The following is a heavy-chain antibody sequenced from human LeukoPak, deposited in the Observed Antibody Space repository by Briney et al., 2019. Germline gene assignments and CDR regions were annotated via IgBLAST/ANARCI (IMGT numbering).Heavy chain of an antibody. CDR3: ARGYPSTLYKADYVHPYYLDY. Sequence: SVKVSCKASGGTFSSYIIKWVRQAPGQGLEWMGGIIPMFGTTIYAQKFQGRVTITADKSTSTAYMELSSLRSEDTAVYYCARGYPSTLYKADYVHPYYLDYWGQGALVTVSS. D-gene: IGHD4-17*01. CDR1: GGTFSSYI. CDR2: IIPMFGTT. J-gene: IGHJ4*02. V-gene: IGHV1-69*06.